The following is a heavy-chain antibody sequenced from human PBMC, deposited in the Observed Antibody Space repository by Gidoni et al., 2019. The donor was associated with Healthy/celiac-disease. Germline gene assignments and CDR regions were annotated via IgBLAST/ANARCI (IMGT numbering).Heavy chain of an antibody. CDR2: IYYSGST. J-gene: IGHJ5*02. D-gene: IGHD3-3*01. Sequence: QLQLQESGPGLVKPSETLSLTCTVSGGSISSSSYYWGWIRQPPGKGLEWIGSIYYSGSTYYNPSLKSRVTISVDTSKNQFSLKLSSVTAADTAVYYCARQLSVGFLEWFLGWFDPWGQGTLVTVSS. CDR1: GGSISSSSYY. V-gene: IGHV4-39*01. CDR3: ARQLSVGFLEWFLGWFDP.